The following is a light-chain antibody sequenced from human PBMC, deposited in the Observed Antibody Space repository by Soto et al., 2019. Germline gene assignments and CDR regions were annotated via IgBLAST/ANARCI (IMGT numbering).Light chain of an antibody. Sequence: EIVLTQSPATLSLSPGERATLSCRAGQSVSNFLAWYQQKPGQAPRLLIYDASTRATGIPARFSGSGSGTDFALTISSLEPEDFAVYYCQQRRTWPPLTFGGGTKVEIK. CDR1: QSVSNF. CDR3: QQRRTWPPLT. J-gene: IGKJ4*01. V-gene: IGKV3-11*01. CDR2: DAS.